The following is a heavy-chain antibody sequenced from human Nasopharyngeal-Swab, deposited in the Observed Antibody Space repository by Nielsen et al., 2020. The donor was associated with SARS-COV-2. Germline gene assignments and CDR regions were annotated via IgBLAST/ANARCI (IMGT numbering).Heavy chain of an antibody. V-gene: IGHV3-23*01. CDR2: ISGSGGST. CDR1: GFTFSSYA. Sequence: GGSLRLSCAASGFTFSSYAMRWVRQAPGKGLEWVSAISGSGGSTYYADSVKGRFTISRDNSKNTLYLQMNSLRAEDTAVYYCAKSRGSSWSYGMNVWGQGTTVTVSS. D-gene: IGHD6-13*01. J-gene: IGHJ6*02. CDR3: AKSRGSSWSYGMNV.